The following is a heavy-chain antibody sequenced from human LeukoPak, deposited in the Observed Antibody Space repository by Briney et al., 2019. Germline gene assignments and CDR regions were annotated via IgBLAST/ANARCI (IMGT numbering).Heavy chain of an antibody. CDR3: AKDIYGHYYYMDV. CDR1: GFTFDDYA. Sequence: GGSLRLSCAASGFTFDDYAMHWVRQAPGKGLEWVSGTSWNSGSIGYADSVKGRFTISRDNAKNSLYLQMNSLRAEDTALYYCAKDIYGHYYYMDVWGKGTTVTVSS. J-gene: IGHJ6*03. CDR2: TSWNSGSI. V-gene: IGHV3-9*01. D-gene: IGHD3-16*01.